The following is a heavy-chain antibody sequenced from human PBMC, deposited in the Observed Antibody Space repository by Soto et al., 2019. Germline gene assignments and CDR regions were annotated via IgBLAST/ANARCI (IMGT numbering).Heavy chain of an antibody. D-gene: IGHD2-2*02. V-gene: IGHV4-59*08. CDR3: ARVWCSVTSCYNIFAH. CDR2: IYYSGST. Sequence: ETLSLTCTVYGGSIINYYLGWIRQPPGKGLEWIGYIYYSGSTNYNPSLRSRVTISLDTSKNQFSLKLSSVTAADTAAYYCARVWCSVTSCYNIFAHWGHGTLVTVSS. CDR1: GGSIINYY. J-gene: IGHJ4*01.